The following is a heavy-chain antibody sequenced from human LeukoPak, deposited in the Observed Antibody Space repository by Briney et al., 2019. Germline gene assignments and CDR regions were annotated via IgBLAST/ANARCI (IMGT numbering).Heavy chain of an antibody. J-gene: IGHJ3*02. CDR3: AKDARSGSVILGGRASDAFDI. V-gene: IGHV3-23*01. D-gene: IGHD1-26*01. Sequence: PGGSLRLSCAASGFTFSSYAMSWVRQAPGKGLEWVSAISGSGGSTYYADSVKGRFTISRDNSKNTLYLQMNSLRVEDTAVYYCAKDARSGSVILGGRASDAFDIWGQGTMVTVSS. CDR2: ISGSGGST. CDR1: GFTFSSYA.